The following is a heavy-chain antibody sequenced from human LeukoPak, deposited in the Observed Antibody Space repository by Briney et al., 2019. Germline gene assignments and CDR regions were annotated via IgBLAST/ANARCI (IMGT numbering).Heavy chain of an antibody. CDR3: ARGAGVRFLEWLSSPNSRAFDI. CDR2: IYYSGST. CDR1: GGSISSHY. Sequence: SETLSLACTVSGGSISSHYWSWIRQPPGKGLEWIGYIYYSGSTNYNPSLKSRVTISVDTSKNQFSLKLSSVTAADTAVYYCARGAGVRFLEWLSSPNSRAFDIWGQGTVVTVSS. D-gene: IGHD3-3*01. V-gene: IGHV4-59*11. J-gene: IGHJ3*02.